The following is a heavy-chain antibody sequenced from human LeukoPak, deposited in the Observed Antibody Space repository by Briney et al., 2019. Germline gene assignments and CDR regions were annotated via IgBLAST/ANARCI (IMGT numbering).Heavy chain of an antibody. V-gene: IGHV1-2*02. CDR1: GYTFTGYY. CDR3: ERAVAGTTETDDY. J-gene: IGHJ4*02. Sequence: ASVKVSCKASGYTFTGYYMHWVRQAPGQGLEWMGWINPNSGGTNYAQKFQGRVTMTRDTSISTAYMELSRLRSDDMAVYYCERAVAGTTETDDYWGQGTLVTVSS. CDR2: INPNSGGT. D-gene: IGHD6-19*01.